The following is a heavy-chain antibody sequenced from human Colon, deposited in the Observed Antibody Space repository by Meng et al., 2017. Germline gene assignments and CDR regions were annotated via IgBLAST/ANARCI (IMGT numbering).Heavy chain of an antibody. J-gene: IGHJ4*02. Sequence: QVQLQESGPGLMKPSETLSLTCTVSGGSISGYYWSWIRQPPGKGLEYIGYLYYDGFTNYNPSLRSRVTISLDTSKNQFSLSLTSMTAADTAIYYCARLGSSYLHVPYWGQGTLVTVSS. CDR1: GGSISGYY. V-gene: IGHV4-59*08. CDR3: ARLGSSYLHVPY. CDR2: LYYDGFT. D-gene: IGHD6-6*01.